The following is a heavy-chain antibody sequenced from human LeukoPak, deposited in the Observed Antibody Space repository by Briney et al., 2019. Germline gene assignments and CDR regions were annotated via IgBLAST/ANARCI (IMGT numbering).Heavy chain of an antibody. J-gene: IGHJ4*02. CDR2: IWHDGSYK. D-gene: IGHD3-22*01. CDR3: ARVGDYENSGSQPFDY. Sequence: PGGSLRLSCAASGFIFSSFGMHWVRRAPGKGLEWVAVIWHDGSYKYYLDSVKGRFTISRDNAKNTLYLQMNNLRVEDTAVYYCARVGDYENSGSQPFDYWGQGTLVTVSS. V-gene: IGHV3-33*01. CDR1: GFIFSSFG.